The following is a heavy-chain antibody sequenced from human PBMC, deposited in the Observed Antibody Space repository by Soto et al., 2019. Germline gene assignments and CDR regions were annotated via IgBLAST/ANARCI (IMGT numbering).Heavy chain of an antibody. CDR3: AKDGAGYCSSTSCYRENWFDP. CDR2: ISGSGGST. V-gene: IGHV3-23*01. J-gene: IGHJ5*02. CDR1: GFTFSSYA. Sequence: EVQLLESGGGLVQPGGSLRLSCAASGFTFSSYAMSWVRQAPGKGLEWVSAISGSGGSTYYADSVKGRFTISRDNSKNTLDLQMNSLRAEDTAVYYCAKDGAGYCSSTSCYRENWFDPWGQGTLVTVSS. D-gene: IGHD2-2*01.